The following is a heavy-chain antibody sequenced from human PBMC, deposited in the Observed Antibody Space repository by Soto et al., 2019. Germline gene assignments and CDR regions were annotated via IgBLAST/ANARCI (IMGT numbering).Heavy chain of an antibody. D-gene: IGHD5-12*01. Sequence: PSETLSLTCTVSGGSISSGGYYWSWIRQHPGKGLEWIGYIYYSGSTYYNPSLKSRVTISVDTSKNQFSLKLSSVTAADTAVYYCARVGYSGYDSWFDPWGQGTLVTVSS. CDR1: GGSISSGGYY. CDR3: ARVGYSGYDSWFDP. CDR2: IYYSGST. V-gene: IGHV4-31*03. J-gene: IGHJ5*02.